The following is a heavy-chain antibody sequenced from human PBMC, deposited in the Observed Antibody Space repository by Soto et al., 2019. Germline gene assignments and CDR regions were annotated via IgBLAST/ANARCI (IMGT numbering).Heavy chain of an antibody. V-gene: IGHV4-61*01. CDR2: IYYSGST. D-gene: IGHD3-22*01. CDR1: GGSVSSGSYY. J-gene: IGHJ4*02. CDR3: ESSNYYYDSSGYDY. Sequence: SETLSLTCTVSGGSVSSGSYYWSWIRQPPGKGLEWIGYIYYSGSTNYNPSLKSRVTISVDTSKNQFSLKLSSVTAADTAVYYCESSNYYYDSSGYDYWGQGNMVTVSS.